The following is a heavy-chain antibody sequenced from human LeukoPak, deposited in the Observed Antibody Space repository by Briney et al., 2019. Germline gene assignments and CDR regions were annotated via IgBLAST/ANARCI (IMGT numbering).Heavy chain of an antibody. Sequence: SETLSLTCIFSGGSISSYYWSWIRQPPGKGLEWIGYIYNSGSTSYNPSLKSRVTISVDTSKNQFPLKLTSVTAADTAVYYCARPYSTSWSGDYYYMDVWGKGTTVTVSS. CDR2: IYNSGST. D-gene: IGHD6-13*01. CDR3: ARPYSTSWSGDYYYMDV. CDR1: GGSISSYY. V-gene: IGHV4-59*08. J-gene: IGHJ6*03.